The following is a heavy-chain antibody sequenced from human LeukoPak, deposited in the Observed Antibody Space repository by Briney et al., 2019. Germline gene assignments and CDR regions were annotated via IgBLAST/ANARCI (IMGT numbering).Heavy chain of an antibody. J-gene: IGHJ4*02. CDR2: FYPADGET. Sequence: ASVKVSCKVSGYTLNELSMHWVRQAPGKGLEWMGGFYPADGETVYANRFQGRLTMTEDTSTNTGYMELTSLRSEDTAVYYCAADGGGLSSVVTPRSSPFDYWGQGTLVTVSS. CDR3: AADGGGLSSVVTPRSSPFDY. D-gene: IGHD4-23*01. CDR1: GYTLNELS. V-gene: IGHV1-24*01.